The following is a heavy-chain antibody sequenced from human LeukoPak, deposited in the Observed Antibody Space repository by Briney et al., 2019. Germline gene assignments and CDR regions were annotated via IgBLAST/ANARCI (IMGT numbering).Heavy chain of an antibody. J-gene: IGHJ4*02. CDR2: INGGDNGDNT. CDR3: ARDGIQLPDTLDY. V-gene: IGHV3-23*01. CDR1: GFTFNNYA. Sequence: GGSLRLSCAASGFTFNNYAMTCVREAPGKGLQWVSTINGGDNGDNTYYADSVKGRFTVSRDNSKNTVYLQMNSLRVEDTAVYYCARDGIQLPDTLDYWGLGTLVTVSS. D-gene: IGHD1-1*01.